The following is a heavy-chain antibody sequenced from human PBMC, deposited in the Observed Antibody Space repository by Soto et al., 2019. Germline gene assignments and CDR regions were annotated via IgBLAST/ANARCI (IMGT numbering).Heavy chain of an antibody. CDR2: ISAYNGNT. CDR1: GYTFTSYG. V-gene: IGHV1-18*01. Sequence: ASVKVSCKASGYTFTSYGISWVRQAPGQGLEWMGWISAYNGNTNYAQKLQGRVTMTTDTSTSTGYMELRSLRSDDTAVYYCARDLMYYDFWSGYYDAFDIWGQGTMVTVSS. D-gene: IGHD3-3*01. CDR3: ARDLMYYDFWSGYYDAFDI. J-gene: IGHJ3*02.